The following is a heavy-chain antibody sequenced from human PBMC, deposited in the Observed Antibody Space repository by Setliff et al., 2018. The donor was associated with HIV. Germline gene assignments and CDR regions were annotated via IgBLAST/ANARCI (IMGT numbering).Heavy chain of an antibody. J-gene: IGHJ4*02. CDR1: GYTFTTYS. CDR3: ATLDY. Sequence: ASVKVSCKAFGYTFTTYSLHWVRQAPGQSLEWMGWINVGKGDTKYSQEFQGRVTMTTDTSISTAYMELSRLRSDDTAVYYCATLDYWGQGTLVTVSS. CDR2: INVGKGDT. V-gene: IGHV1-3*01.